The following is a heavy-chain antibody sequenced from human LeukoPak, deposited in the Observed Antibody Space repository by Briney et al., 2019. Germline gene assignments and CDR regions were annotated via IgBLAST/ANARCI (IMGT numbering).Heavy chain of an antibody. CDR1: GFTFSSYA. CDR2: ISGSGGST. Sequence: GGSLRLSCAASGFTFSSYAMSWVRQAPGKGLEWVSAISGSGGSTYYADSVKGRFTISRDNSKNTLYLQMNSLRAEDTALYYCAKDWVRYGSGSYFAFDIWGQGTMVTVSS. CDR3: AKDWVRYGSGSYFAFDI. V-gene: IGHV3-23*01. J-gene: IGHJ3*02. D-gene: IGHD3-10*01.